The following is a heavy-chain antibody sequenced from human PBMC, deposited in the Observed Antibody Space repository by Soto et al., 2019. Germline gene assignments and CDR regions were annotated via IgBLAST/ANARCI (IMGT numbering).Heavy chain of an antibody. D-gene: IGHD4-4*01. CDR2: IYYSGST. CDR3: ATNYAYYYYYGMDV. V-gene: IGHV4-39*01. Sequence: SETLSLTCTVSGGSISSSSYYWGWIRQPPGKGLEWIGSIYYSGSTYYNPSPKSRVTISVDTSKNQFSLKLSSVTAADTAVYYCATNYAYYYYYGMDVWGQGTTVTVSS. CDR1: GGSISSSSYY. J-gene: IGHJ6*02.